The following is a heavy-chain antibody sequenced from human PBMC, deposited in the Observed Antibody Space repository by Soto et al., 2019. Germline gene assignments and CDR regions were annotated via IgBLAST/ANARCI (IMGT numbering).Heavy chain of an antibody. Sequence: SETLSLTCDVYGGSFSGNYWSWIRQPPGEGLEWIGEINDSGHTKFNPSLKSRVTMSVDTSKHQFSLKLSSVTAADTAVYYCAHHNGWAFDYWGRGTLVTVS. D-gene: IGHD6-19*01. V-gene: IGHV4-34*01. J-gene: IGHJ4*02. CDR1: GGSFSGNY. CDR2: INDSGHT. CDR3: AHHNGWAFDY.